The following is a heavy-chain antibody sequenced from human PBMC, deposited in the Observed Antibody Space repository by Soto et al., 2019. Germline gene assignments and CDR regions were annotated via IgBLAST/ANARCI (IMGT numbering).Heavy chain of an antibody. Sequence: GGALRPSCAASGFTFTNYAMTWVRQAPGKGLEWVSVTSGSGGSTYYADSVKGRFTISRDNSKNTLYLQMDSLRAEDTAVYYCAKVIVVIAAAGDYFDHWGQGTLVTVSS. CDR2: TSGSGGST. CDR1: GFTFTNYA. J-gene: IGHJ4*02. V-gene: IGHV3-23*01. CDR3: AKVIVVIAAAGDYFDH. D-gene: IGHD2-21*01.